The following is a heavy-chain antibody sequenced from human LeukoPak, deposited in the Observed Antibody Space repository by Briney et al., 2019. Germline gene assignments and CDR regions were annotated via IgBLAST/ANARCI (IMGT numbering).Heavy chain of an antibody. CDR1: GFTFSTYW. CDR2: INSDGNST. V-gene: IGHV3-74*01. Sequence: PGGSLRLSCAASGFTFSTYWMHWVRQAPGKGLVWVSRINSDGNSTNYADSVKGRFTISRDNAKNSLYLQMNSLRAEDTAVYYCARESGGSCYSWGQGTLVTVSS. CDR3: ARESGGSCYS. J-gene: IGHJ4*02. D-gene: IGHD2-15*01.